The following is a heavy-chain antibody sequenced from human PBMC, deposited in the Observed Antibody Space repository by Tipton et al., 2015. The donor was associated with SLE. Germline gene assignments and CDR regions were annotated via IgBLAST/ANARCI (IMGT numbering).Heavy chain of an antibody. V-gene: IGHV4-34*01. CDR3: ARGADTAMVIDY. CDR2: INHNGST. Sequence: LRLSCAASGFTFSSYGMHWVRQPPGKGLEWIGEINHNGSTNYNPSLKSRVTISVDTSKNQFSLKLSSVTAADTAVYYCARGADTAMVIDYWGQGTLVTVSS. J-gene: IGHJ4*02. CDR1: GFTFSSYG. D-gene: IGHD5-18*01.